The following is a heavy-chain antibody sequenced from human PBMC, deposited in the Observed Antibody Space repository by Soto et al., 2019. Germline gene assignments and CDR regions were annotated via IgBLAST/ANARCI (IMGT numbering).Heavy chain of an antibody. CDR3: ARGDYDFWTDV. V-gene: IGHV4-34*01. D-gene: IGHD3-3*01. CDR1: GGSFSGYY. CDR2: INHSGST. J-gene: IGHJ6*04. Sequence: SETLSLTCAVYGGSFSGYYWSWIRQPPGKGLEWIGEINHSGSTNYNPSLKSRVTISVDTSKNQFSLKLSSVTAADTAVYYCARGDYDFWTDVWGKGTTVTVSS.